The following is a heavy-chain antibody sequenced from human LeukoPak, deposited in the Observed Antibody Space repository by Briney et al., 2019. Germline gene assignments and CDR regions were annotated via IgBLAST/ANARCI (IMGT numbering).Heavy chain of an antibody. Sequence: ATVKVSCKVSGYTLTELSMHWVRQAPGKGLEWMGGFDPEDGETIYAQKFQGRVTMTEDTSTDTAYMELSSLRSEDTAVYYCATGDSSWYIILDYWGQGTLVTVSS. CDR1: GYTLTELS. J-gene: IGHJ4*02. D-gene: IGHD6-13*01. V-gene: IGHV1-24*01. CDR3: ATGDSSWYIILDY. CDR2: FDPEDGET.